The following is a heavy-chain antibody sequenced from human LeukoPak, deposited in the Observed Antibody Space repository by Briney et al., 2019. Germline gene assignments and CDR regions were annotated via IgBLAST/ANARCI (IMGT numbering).Heavy chain of an antibody. CDR1: GFTFSSYE. V-gene: IGHV3-48*03. J-gene: IGHJ3*02. D-gene: IGHD6-25*01. CDR2: ISSSGSTI. Sequence: GGSLRLSCAASGFTFSSYEMNCVRQAPGKGLEWVSYISSSGSTIYYADSVKGRFTISRKNAKKSRCLYMRTPRAQSTAIFFFARENSGRGALDAFDIWGQGTMVTVSS. CDR3: ARENSGRGALDAFDI.